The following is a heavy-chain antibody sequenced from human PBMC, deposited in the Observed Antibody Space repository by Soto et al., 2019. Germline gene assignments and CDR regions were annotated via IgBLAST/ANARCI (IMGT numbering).Heavy chain of an antibody. D-gene: IGHD3-16*01. CDR1: GGTFSSYA. V-gene: IGHV1-69*06. CDR2: IIPIFGTA. Sequence: QVQLVQSGAEGKKPGSSVKVSCKASGGTFSSYAISWVRQAPGQGLEWMGGIIPIFGTANYAQKFQGRVTIPADKSTSTAYMELSSLRSENTAVYYCASSMIAFGGAISPGADWGQGTLVTVSS. J-gene: IGHJ4*02. CDR3: ASSMIAFGGAISPGAD.